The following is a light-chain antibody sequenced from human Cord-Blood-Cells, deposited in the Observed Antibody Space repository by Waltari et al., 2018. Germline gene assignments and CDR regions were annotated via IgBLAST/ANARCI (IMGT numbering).Light chain of an antibody. J-gene: IGLJ2*01. CDR1: SSDVGGYNY. CDR2: DLN. V-gene: IGLV2-14*01. Sequence: QSALTQPASVSGSPGQSITISCTGTSSDVGGYNYVSWYQQHPGKAPKLMIYDLNNRPSGVSNRFSGSKSGNTASLTISGLQAEDEADYYCSSYTSSSTVVFGGGTKLTVL. CDR3: SSYTSSSTVV.